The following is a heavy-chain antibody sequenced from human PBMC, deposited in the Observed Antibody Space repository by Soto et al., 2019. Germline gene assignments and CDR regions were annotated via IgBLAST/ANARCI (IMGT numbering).Heavy chain of an antibody. CDR2: IYYSGST. CDR1: GGPISSGGYY. D-gene: IGHD2-21*01. J-gene: IGHJ4*02. CDR3: TRGGDAYKNGH. V-gene: IGHV4-31*03. Sequence: SETLSLTCTVSGGPISSGGYYWSWIRQHPGKGLEWIGYIYYSGSTYYNPSLKSRVTMSVDTSKNQFSLKLTSVNAADTAVYYCTRGGDAYKNGHWGQGTLVTVSS.